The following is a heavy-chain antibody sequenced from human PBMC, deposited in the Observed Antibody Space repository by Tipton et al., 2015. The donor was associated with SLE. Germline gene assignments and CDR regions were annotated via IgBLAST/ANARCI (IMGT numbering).Heavy chain of an antibody. Sequence: TLSLTCSASGGSISSHYWSWIRQAPGKGLEWIGEINHRGSTNYNPSLKSRVTISLDASKNQVSLQLTSVTPADTAKYYCARGQEVAATDHYYYMDVWGKGTTVTVSS. D-gene: IGHD6-19*01. CDR1: GGSISSHY. CDR3: ARGQEVAATDHYYYMDV. CDR2: INHRGST. J-gene: IGHJ6*03. V-gene: IGHV4-59*11.